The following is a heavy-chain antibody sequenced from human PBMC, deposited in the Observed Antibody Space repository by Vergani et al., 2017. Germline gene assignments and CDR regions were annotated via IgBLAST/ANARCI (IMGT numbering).Heavy chain of an antibody. Sequence: EVQLVESGGGLVKPGGSLRLSCAASGFTFSSYSMNWVRQAPGKGLEWVSSISSSSSYIYYADSVKGRFTISRDNSKNTLYLQMNSLRAEDTAVYYCAKAALRVGATCAFDIWGQGTMVTVSS. CDR2: ISSSSSYI. V-gene: IGHV3-21*01. CDR3: AKAALRVGATCAFDI. D-gene: IGHD1-26*01. CDR1: GFTFSSYS. J-gene: IGHJ3*02.